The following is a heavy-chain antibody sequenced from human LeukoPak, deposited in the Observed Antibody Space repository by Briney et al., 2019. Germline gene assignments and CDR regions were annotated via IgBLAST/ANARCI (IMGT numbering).Heavy chain of an antibody. D-gene: IGHD2-2*01. Sequence: PGGSLRLSCAASGFTFSSYAMSWVRQAPGKGLEWVSAISGSGCSTYYADSVKGRFTISRDNSKNTLYLQMNSLRAEDTAVYYCAKDPIVVVPAAILGYFDYWGQGTLVTVSS. CDR2: ISGSGCST. J-gene: IGHJ4*02. V-gene: IGHV3-23*01. CDR1: GFTFSSYA. CDR3: AKDPIVVVPAAILGYFDY.